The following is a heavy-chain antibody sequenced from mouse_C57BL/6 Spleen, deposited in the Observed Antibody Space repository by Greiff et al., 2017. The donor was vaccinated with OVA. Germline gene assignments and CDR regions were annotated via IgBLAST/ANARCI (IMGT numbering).Heavy chain of an antibody. V-gene: IGHV1-22*01. J-gene: IGHJ2*01. D-gene: IGHD1-1*01. CDR2: INPNNGGT. Sequence: EVQLQQSGPELVKPGASVKMSCKASGYTFTDYNMHWVKQSHGKSLEWIGYINPNNGGTSYNQKFKGKATLTVNKSSSTAYMELRSLTSDDSAVYYCARDYGSSFDYWGQGTTLTVSS. CDR1: GYTFTDYN. CDR3: ARDYGSSFDY.